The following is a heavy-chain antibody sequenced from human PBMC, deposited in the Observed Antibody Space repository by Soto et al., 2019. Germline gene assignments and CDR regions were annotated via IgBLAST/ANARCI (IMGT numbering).Heavy chain of an antibody. J-gene: IGHJ5*02. V-gene: IGHV4-59*01. Sequence: PSETLSLTCTVSGGSISSYYWSWIRQPPGKGLEWIGYIYYSGSTNYNPSLKSRVTISVDTSKNQFSLKLSSVTAADTAVYSCASSVTTGVRSWFDPWGQGTLVTVSS. D-gene: IGHD4-4*01. CDR1: GGSISSYY. CDR3: ASSVTTGVRSWFDP. CDR2: IYYSGST.